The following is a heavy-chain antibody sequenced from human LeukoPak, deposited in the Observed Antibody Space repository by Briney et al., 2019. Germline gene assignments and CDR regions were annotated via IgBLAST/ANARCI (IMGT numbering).Heavy chain of an antibody. CDR2: IRYDGSNK. CDR3: ARSFTGSVAAPQRY. D-gene: IGHD2-15*01. CDR1: GFTFNNYG. J-gene: IGHJ4*02. V-gene: IGHV3-30*02. Sequence: GGSLGLSCAASGFTFNNYGMHWVRQAPGKGLEWVAFIRYDGSNKYYADSVKGRFTISRDNSKNTLYLQMNSLRAEDTAVYYCARSFTGSVAAPQRYWGQGTLVTVSS.